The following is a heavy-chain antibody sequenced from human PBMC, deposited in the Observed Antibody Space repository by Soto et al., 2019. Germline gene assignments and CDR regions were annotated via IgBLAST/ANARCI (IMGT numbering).Heavy chain of an antibody. D-gene: IGHD3-22*01. CDR3: ANTLPFNYYDSSRHAFNI. CDR1: GFTYSSYA. V-gene: IGHV3-23*01. Sequence: EVQLLESGGGLVQPGGSLRLSCAASGFTYSSYAMSWVRQAPGKGLEWVSASSGSGGSTYYADSVKGRFTISRDNSKYPLYLQMNRLGVEDTAVYYCANTLPFNYYDSSRHAFNIWGQGTMVTVSS. CDR2: SSGSGGST. J-gene: IGHJ3*02.